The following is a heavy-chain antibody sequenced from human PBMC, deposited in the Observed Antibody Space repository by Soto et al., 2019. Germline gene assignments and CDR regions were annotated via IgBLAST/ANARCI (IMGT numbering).Heavy chain of an antibody. Sequence: RLSCAASGFSFSRAWMSWVRQAPGKGLEWVANIDQDGSWKDYVASVKGRFTISRDNAENSLFLQMNSLTAEDTAVYYCANAAYWGQGTLVTVSS. CDR1: GFSFSRAW. CDR3: ANAAY. V-gene: IGHV3-7*01. J-gene: IGHJ4*02. CDR2: IDQDGSWK.